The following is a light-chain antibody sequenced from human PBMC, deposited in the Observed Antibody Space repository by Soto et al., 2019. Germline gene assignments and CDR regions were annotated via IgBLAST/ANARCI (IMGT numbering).Light chain of an antibody. J-gene: IGKJ2*01. CDR2: GVS. Sequence: EIVLTQSPGILSLSPGERATLSCRASQSVGSAYLAWYLQKPGQAPRLLIHGVSSRATGIPDRFSGSGSGTEFTLTISRLEPEDSAVYYCHQYGSSPPYTFGQGTKLEIK. CDR3: HQYGSSPPYT. V-gene: IGKV3-20*01. CDR1: QSVGSAY.